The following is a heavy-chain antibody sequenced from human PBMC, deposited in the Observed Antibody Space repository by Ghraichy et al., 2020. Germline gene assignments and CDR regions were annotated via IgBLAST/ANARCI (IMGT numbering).Heavy chain of an antibody. CDR2: INPNNGST. CDR3: AREREGAYCEYYFDV. CDR1: GDNFTSYY. Sequence: ASVKVSCKTSGDNFTSYYVHWIRQAPGQGLEWMGRINPNNGSTNFAEKFQGRITMTSDTSTSTAYMDLSSLTSDDTAVYCCAREREGAYCEYYFDVWGQGT. J-gene: IGHJ4*02. D-gene: IGHD2-21*01. V-gene: IGHV1-2*02.